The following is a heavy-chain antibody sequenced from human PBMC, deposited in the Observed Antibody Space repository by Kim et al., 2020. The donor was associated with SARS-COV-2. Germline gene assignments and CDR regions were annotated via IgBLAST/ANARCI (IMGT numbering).Heavy chain of an antibody. D-gene: IGHD3-22*01. Sequence: GGSLRLSCAASGFTFSSYVMHWVRQAPGKGLEWLAVITYDGNNQYYPESVKGRFTISRDNSKNTLSLQINSLRAEDTAVYYCARCAGGGPSGYYDYWGQGTLFPASS. J-gene: IGHJ4*02. CDR2: ITYDGNNQ. V-gene: IGHV3-30*14. CDR1: GFTFSSYV. CDR3: ARCAGGGPSGYYDY.